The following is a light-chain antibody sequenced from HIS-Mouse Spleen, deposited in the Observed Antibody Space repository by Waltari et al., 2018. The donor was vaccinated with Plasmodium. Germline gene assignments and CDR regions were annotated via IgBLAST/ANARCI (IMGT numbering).Light chain of an antibody. J-gene: IGLJ2*01. Sequence: SYELTQPPSVSVSPAQTASITCSGDKLGYNYACWYQQTPGQSPVLVIYQDSKRPSGIPERFSGSNSGNTATLTISGTQAMDEADYYCQAWDSSTVVFGGGTKLTVL. CDR3: QAWDSSTVV. V-gene: IGLV3-1*01. CDR1: KLGYNY. CDR2: QDS.